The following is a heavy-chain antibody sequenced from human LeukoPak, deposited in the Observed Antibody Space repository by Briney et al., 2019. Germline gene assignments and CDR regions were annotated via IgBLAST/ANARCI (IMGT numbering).Heavy chain of an antibody. D-gene: IGHD2-15*01. CDR3: VRHIRDSSFFDP. CDR2: INYSGST. Sequence: SETLSLTCTVSGGSISSSSYFYGWIRQSPGKGLEWNGYINYSGSTYYSPSLKSRVTISVDTSRNQFSLKLTSVTAADTAAYYCVRHIRDSSFFDPWGLGTLVTVSS. V-gene: IGHV4-39*01. J-gene: IGHJ5*02. CDR1: GGSISSSSYF.